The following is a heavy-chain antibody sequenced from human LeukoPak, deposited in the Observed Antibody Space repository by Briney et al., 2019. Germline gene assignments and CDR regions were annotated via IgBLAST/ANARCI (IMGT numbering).Heavy chain of an antibody. V-gene: IGHV4-34*01. CDR3: ARGQGATVPQVGKNWFDP. D-gene: IGHD1-26*01. CDR1: IDSFSNYH. Sequence: PSETLSLTCAVYIDSFSNYHWNWIRQTPAKGMEWIGEVNESGGTNISPSLRSRVILSVDTSKNQFSLKLISVTVADTAIYYCARGQGATVPQVGKNWFDPWGQGTRVTVSS. J-gene: IGHJ5*02. CDR2: VNESGGT.